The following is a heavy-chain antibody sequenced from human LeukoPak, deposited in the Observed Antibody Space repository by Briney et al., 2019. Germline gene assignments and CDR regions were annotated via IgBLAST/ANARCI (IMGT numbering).Heavy chain of an antibody. CDR2: ISGSAGST. CDR3: ATPLDYYDRSDSHQGGD. V-gene: IGHV3-23*01. Sequence: TGGSLRLSCAASGFTFSSYAMSWVRQAPGKGLEWVSTISGSAGSTYYADSVKGRFTISRDNSKNTLYLQMNSLRAEDTAVYYCATPLDYYDRSDSHQGGDWGQGTLVTVSS. D-gene: IGHD3-22*01. J-gene: IGHJ4*02. CDR1: GFTFSSYA.